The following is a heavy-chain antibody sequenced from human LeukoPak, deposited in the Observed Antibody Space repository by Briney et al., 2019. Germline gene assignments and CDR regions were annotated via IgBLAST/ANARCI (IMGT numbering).Heavy chain of an antibody. J-gene: IGHJ4*02. Sequence: PSETLSLTCAVYGGSFSGYYRTWIRQPPGKGLEWIGEINHGGSTNYNPSLKSRVNISMDTSKSQFSLKLNSVTAADTAIYYCARGQKWLSFYYFDFWGQGTLVTVSS. V-gene: IGHV4-34*01. CDR2: INHGGST. D-gene: IGHD3-22*01. CDR3: ARGQKWLSFYYFDF. CDR1: GGSFSGYY.